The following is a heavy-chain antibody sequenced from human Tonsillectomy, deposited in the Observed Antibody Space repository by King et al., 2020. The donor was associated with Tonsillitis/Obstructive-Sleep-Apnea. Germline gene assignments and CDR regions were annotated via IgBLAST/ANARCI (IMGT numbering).Heavy chain of an antibody. CDR3: AKAPPEYWSSTSGYDIGSYMDV. Sequence: VQLVESGGGLVQPGGSLRLSCAASGFTFSSYAMSWVRQAPGKGLEWVSAISGGGGSTYYADSVKGRFTISRDNSKNTLYLQMNSLRAEDTAVYYCAKAPPEYWSSTSGYDIGSYMDVWGKGTTVTVSS. CDR2: ISGGGGST. D-gene: IGHD2-2*01. V-gene: IGHV3-23*04. J-gene: IGHJ6*03. CDR1: GFTFSSYA.